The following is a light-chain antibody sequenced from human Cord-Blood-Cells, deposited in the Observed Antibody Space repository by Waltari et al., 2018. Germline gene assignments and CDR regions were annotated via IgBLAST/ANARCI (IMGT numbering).Light chain of an antibody. CDR2: EGS. CDR3: CSYAGSSTWV. V-gene: IGLV2-23*01. CDR1: SSDVGSYNL. J-gene: IGLJ3*02. Sequence: QSALTQPASVSGSPGQSITISCTGTSSDVGSYNLVSWYQQHPGKAPQLMIYEGSKRPAGVSNRFSASKSGTTASLTISGLQAEDEADYYCCSYAGSSTWVFGGGTKLTVL.